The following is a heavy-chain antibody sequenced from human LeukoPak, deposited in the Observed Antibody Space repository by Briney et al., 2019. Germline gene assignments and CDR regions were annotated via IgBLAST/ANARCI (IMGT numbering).Heavy chain of an antibody. CDR2: MNPNSGNT. J-gene: IGHJ4*02. CDR1: GYTFTSYD. CDR3: ARGAPGSYCSGGSCPYFDY. V-gene: IGHV1-8*01. D-gene: IGHD2-15*01. Sequence: ASVKISCKASGYTFTSYDINWVRQATGQGLEWMGWMNPNSGNTGYAQKFQGRVTMTRNTSISAAYMELSSLRSEDTAVYYCARGAPGSYCSGGSCPYFDYWGQGTLVSVSS.